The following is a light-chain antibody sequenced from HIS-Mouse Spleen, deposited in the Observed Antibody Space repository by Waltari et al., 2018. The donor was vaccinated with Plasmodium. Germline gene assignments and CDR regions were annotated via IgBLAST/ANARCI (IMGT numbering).Light chain of an antibody. CDR1: ALPKQY. CDR2: EDS. J-gene: IGLJ3*02. V-gene: IGLV3-10*01. Sequence: SYKLTQPPSVSVSPGQPARITCSGDALPKQYAYWYQQKSGQAPVLVIYEDSKRPSGIPERFSGSSSGTMATLTISGAQVEDEADYYCYSTDSSGNHRVFGGGTKLTVL. CDR3: YSTDSSGNHRV.